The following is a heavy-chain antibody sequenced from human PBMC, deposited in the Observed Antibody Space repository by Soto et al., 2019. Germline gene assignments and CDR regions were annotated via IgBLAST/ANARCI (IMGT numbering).Heavy chain of an antibody. CDR3: ARERHYYDSSGYQDY. D-gene: IGHD3-22*01. CDR1: GFTFSDYY. Sequence: QVQLVESGGGLVKPGGSLRLSCAASGFTFSDYYMSWIRQAPGKGLEWVSYISSSSSYTNYADSVKGRFTISRDNAKNSLYLQMNSLRAEDTAVYYCARERHYYDSSGYQDYWGQETLVTVSS. J-gene: IGHJ4*02. CDR2: ISSSSSYT. V-gene: IGHV3-11*06.